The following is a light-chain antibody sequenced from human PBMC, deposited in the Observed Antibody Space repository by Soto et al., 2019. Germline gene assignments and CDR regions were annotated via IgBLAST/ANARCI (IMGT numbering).Light chain of an antibody. V-gene: IGKV3-20*01. CDR2: GAS. J-gene: IGKJ2*01. CDR3: QQYGTSSYT. Sequence: DIVLMQSPGTLSLSPGERATLSCRASQSVSSTYLAWYQQKPGQSPRLLIFGASSRATGIPDRFXXXXXXXXXXXTISRLEPEDFAVYYCQQYGTSSYTFGQGTKLEIK. CDR1: QSVSSTY.